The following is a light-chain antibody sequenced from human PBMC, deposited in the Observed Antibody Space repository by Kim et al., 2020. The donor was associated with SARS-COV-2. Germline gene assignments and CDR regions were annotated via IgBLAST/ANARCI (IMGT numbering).Light chain of an antibody. CDR1: SLRSYY. Sequence: VALGQTVRSTCQGDSLRSYYATWYQQKPAQAPILVIYGKNNRPSGIPDRFSGSTSGNTASLTITGTQAGDEADYYCNSRDSNDNVVFGGGTKVTVL. CDR2: GKN. J-gene: IGLJ2*01. V-gene: IGLV3-19*01. CDR3: NSRDSNDNVV.